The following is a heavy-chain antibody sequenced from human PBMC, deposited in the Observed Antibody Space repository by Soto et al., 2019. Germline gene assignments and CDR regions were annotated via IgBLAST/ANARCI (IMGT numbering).Heavy chain of an antibody. CDR3: ARDPSAYDLPAY. CDR2: MNPNSANT. CDR1: GYTFTSYD. J-gene: IGHJ4*02. D-gene: IGHD5-12*01. Sequence: ASVKVSCKASGYTFTSYDINWVRQATGQGLEWMGWMNPNSANTGYAQKFQGRVTMTRNTSICTAYMELSSLRSEDTAVYYCARDPSAYDLPAYWGQGTLVTVSS. V-gene: IGHV1-8*01.